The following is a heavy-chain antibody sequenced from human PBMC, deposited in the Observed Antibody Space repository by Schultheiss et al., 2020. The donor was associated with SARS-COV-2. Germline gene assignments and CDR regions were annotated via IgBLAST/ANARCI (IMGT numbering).Heavy chain of an antibody. CDR2: INHSGST. CDR3: ATGGGSYSQYYFDY. J-gene: IGHJ4*02. CDR1: GYSISSGYY. D-gene: IGHD1-26*01. Sequence: SETLSLTCAVSGYSISSGYYWGWIRQPPGKGLEWIGEINHSGSTNYNPSLKSRVTISVDTSKNQFSLKLSSVTAADTAVYYCATGGGSYSQYYFDYWGQGTLVTVSS. V-gene: IGHV4-38-2*01.